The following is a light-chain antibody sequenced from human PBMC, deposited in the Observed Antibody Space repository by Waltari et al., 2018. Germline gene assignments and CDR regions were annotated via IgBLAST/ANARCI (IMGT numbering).Light chain of an antibody. V-gene: IGKV3-15*01. CDR3: QQYKEWPPWT. CDR2: GAS. CDR1: HSVGND. Sequence: EIVMTQSPATLSVSPGERATLSCRASHSVGNDLAWYHQAPGQAPRLLIYGASSRATGVPARFSGSGSGTEFTLTITSLQSGDFGIYFCQQYKEWPPWTFGQGTRVDTK. J-gene: IGKJ1*01.